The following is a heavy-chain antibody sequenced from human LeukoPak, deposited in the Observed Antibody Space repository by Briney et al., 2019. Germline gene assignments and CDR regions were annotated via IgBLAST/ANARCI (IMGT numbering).Heavy chain of an antibody. V-gene: IGHV4-59*08. CDR3: ARHGQAHCSSTSCYAGGWFDP. Sequence: SETLSLTCTVSGGSISSYYWSWIRQPPGKGLEWIGYIYYSGSTNYNPSLKSRVTISVDTSKNQFSLKLSSVTAADTAVYYCARHGQAHCSSTSCYAGGWFDPWGRGTLVTDSS. J-gene: IGHJ5*02. CDR2: IYYSGST. D-gene: IGHD2-2*01. CDR1: GGSISSYY.